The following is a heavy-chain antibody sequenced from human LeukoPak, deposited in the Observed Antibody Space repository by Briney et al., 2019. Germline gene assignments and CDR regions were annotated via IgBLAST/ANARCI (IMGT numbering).Heavy chain of an antibody. CDR3: AREGSSGYYFDY. Sequence: PGGSLRLSCAASGFTFSSYGMHWVRQAPGKGLEWVSSISRSSSYIYYADSVKGRFTISRDNAKNSLYLQMNSLRAEDTAVYYCAREGSSGYYFDYWGQGTLVTVSS. J-gene: IGHJ4*02. V-gene: IGHV3-21*01. CDR1: GFTFSSYG. CDR2: ISRSSSYI. D-gene: IGHD3-22*01.